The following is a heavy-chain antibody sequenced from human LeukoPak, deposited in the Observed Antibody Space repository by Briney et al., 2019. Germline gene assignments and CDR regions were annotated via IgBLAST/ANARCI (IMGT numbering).Heavy chain of an antibody. V-gene: IGHV4-34*01. J-gene: IGHJ5*02. CDR2: INHSGST. Sequence: SETLSLTCAVYGGSFSGYYWSWIRQPPGEGLEWIGEINHSGSTNYNPSRKSRVTISVDTSKSQFSLKLSSVTAADTDVYYCARGHPYSYYDFWSGYSWFDPWGQGTLVTVYS. CDR1: GGSFSGYY. CDR3: ARGHPYSYYDFWSGYSWFDP. D-gene: IGHD3-3*01.